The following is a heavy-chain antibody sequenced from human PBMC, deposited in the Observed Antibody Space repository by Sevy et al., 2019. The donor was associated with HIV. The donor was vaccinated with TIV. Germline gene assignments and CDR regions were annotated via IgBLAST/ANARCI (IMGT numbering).Heavy chain of an antibody. CDR3: ARDTAGNRYGMDV. V-gene: IGHV3-53*01. J-gene: IGHJ6*02. D-gene: IGHD6-13*01. Sequence: GGSLRLSCAASGFTVSSNYMSWVRQAPGKGPEWVSIIYSGGSTYYTDSVKGRFTISRDNSKNARFLQMNSLRAEDTAVYYCARDTAGNRYGMDVWGQGTTVTVSS. CDR1: GFTVSSNY. CDR2: IYSGGST.